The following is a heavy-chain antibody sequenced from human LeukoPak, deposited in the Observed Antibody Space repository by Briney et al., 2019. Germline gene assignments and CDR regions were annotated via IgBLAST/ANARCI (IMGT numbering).Heavy chain of an antibody. CDR2: INPNSGGT. Sequence: GASVKVSCKASGYTFTDYYMHWVRQAPGQGLEWMGWINPNSGGTNYAQKFQGRVTMTSDTSISTAYMELSRLRSGDTAVYYCARDGGDYEGQGFDYWGQGTLVSVSS. D-gene: IGHD4-17*01. V-gene: IGHV1-2*02. J-gene: IGHJ4*02. CDR3: ARDGGDYEGQGFDY. CDR1: GYTFTDYY.